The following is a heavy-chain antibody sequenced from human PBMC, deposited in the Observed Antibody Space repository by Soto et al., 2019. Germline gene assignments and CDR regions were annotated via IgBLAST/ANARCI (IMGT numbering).Heavy chain of an antibody. D-gene: IGHD2-15*01. CDR2: IYPGDSDT. CDR1: GYSFTNYW. Sequence: GDSLKISCKDSGYSFTNYWIGWVRQMPGKGLEWMGIIYPGDSDTRYSPSFQGQVTISADNSISTAYLQWSSLKASDTAMYYCARLLPAYCSGGSCYSESAFDIWGQGTMVTVSS. V-gene: IGHV5-51*01. J-gene: IGHJ3*02. CDR3: ARLLPAYCSGGSCYSESAFDI.